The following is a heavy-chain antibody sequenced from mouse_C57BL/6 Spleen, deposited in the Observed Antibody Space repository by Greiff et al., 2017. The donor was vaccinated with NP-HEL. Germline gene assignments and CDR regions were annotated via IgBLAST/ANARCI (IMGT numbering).Heavy chain of an antibody. J-gene: IGHJ4*01. V-gene: IGHV1-64*01. Sequence: QVQLQQSGAELVKPGASVTLSCKASGYTFTSYWMHWVKQRPGQGLEWIGMIHPNSGSTNYNEKFKSKATLTVDKSSSTAYMQLSSLTSDDSAVYYCAITTVVPHAMDYWGQGTSVTVSS. D-gene: IGHD1-1*01. CDR1: GYTFTSYW. CDR2: IHPNSGST. CDR3: AITTVVPHAMDY.